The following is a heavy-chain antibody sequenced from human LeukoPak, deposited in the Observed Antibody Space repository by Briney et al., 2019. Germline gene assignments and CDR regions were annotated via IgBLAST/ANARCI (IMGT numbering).Heavy chain of an antibody. D-gene: IGHD1-26*01. CDR2: IGTSGSYI. CDR1: GFTFSTYG. V-gene: IGHV3-21*01. Sequence: GGSLRLSCAASGFTFSTYGMNWVRQAPGKGLEWVSSIGTSGSYIYYTDSVKGRFTISRDNAKNSLYLQMNSLRAEDTAVYYCAKEGGVYSTPYYMDVWGKGTTVTVSS. J-gene: IGHJ6*03. CDR3: AKEGGVYSTPYYMDV.